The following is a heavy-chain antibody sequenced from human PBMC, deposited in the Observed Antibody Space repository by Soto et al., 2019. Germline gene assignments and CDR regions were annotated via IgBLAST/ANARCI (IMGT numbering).Heavy chain of an antibody. J-gene: IGHJ5*02. Sequence: ASVKVSCKASGYTFTSYGISWVRQAPGQGLEWMGWISAYNGNTNYAQKLQGRVTMITDTSTSTAYMELRSLRSDDTAVYYCASVKFKFYYDSSGYYYPWFDPWGQGTLVTVSS. CDR2: ISAYNGNT. CDR3: ASVKFKFYYDSSGYYYPWFDP. CDR1: GYTFTSYG. D-gene: IGHD3-22*01. V-gene: IGHV1-18*01.